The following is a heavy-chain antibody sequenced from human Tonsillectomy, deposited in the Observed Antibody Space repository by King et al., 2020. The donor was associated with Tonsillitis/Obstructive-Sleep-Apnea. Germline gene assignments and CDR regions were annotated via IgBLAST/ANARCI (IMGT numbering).Heavy chain of an antibody. CDR2: IESKPYGGTT. CDR1: GFTFGDYA. CDR3: SRTSPIYHYYYMDV. J-gene: IGHJ6*03. Sequence: EVQLVESGGGLVQPGRSLRLSCAASGFTFGDYAMSWVRQAPGKGLEWVGFIESKPYGGTTEYAASLKGRFTMSRDDSKRIAYLQMSSLKTEDTAVYYCSRTSPIYHYYYMDVWGKGTTVTVSS. V-gene: IGHV3-49*04.